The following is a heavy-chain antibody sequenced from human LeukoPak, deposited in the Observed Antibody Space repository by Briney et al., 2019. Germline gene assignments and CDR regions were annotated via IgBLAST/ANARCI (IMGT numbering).Heavy chain of an antibody. Sequence: SETLSLTCAVYGGSFSGYYWSWIRQPPGKGLEWIGEINHSGSTNYNPSLKSRVTISVDTSKNQFSLKLSSVTAADTAVYYCARGLVGACYFDYWGQGTLVTVSS. CDR1: GGSFSGYY. CDR3: ARGLVGACYFDY. J-gene: IGHJ4*02. CDR2: INHSGST. D-gene: IGHD1-26*01. V-gene: IGHV4-34*01.